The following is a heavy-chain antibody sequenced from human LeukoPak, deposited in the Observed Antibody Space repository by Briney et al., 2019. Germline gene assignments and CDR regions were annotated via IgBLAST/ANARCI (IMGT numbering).Heavy chain of an antibody. CDR1: GGTFGSYT. V-gene: IGHV1-69*13. CDR3: ARHDVVVPAAIRGEGDAFDI. J-gene: IGHJ3*02. CDR2: ITPIYGTT. D-gene: IGHD2-2*01. Sequence: VASVKVSCKASGGTFGSYTFNWVRQAPGQGLEWMGGITPIYGTTDYAQRFQGRVTISADESTSTAYIGLSSLRSDDTAVYYCARHDVVVPAAIRGEGDAFDIWGQGTMVTVSS.